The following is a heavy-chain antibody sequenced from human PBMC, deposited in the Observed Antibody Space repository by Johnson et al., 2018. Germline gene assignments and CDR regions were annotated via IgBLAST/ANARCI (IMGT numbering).Heavy chain of an antibody. CDR3: ARDGMCNGQFCV. D-gene: IGHD1-14*01. Sequence: VQLVESGGGLVQPGGSLRLSCAASGFTVSNNYMSWVRQAPGRGLELVSLIYSTGVTHYADSVKGRFTISRDNSKNKLYLQMNSLRTEDTAVYHCARDGMCNGQFCVWGKGTTVTVSS. J-gene: IGHJ6*04. CDR2: IYSTGVT. V-gene: IGHV3-66*02. CDR1: GFTVSNNY.